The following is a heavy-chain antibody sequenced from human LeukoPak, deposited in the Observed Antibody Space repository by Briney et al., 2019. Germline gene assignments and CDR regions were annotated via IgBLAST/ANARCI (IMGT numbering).Heavy chain of an antibody. D-gene: IGHD6-6*01. J-gene: IGHJ5*02. CDR2: IYPGDSDT. Sequence: GESLKISCKGSGYSFTSYWIGWVRPLPGKGLEWMGIIYPGDSDTRYSPSFQGQVTISADKSISTAYLQWSSLKASDTAMYYCARIVEYSSLNWFEPWGQGTLVTVSS. CDR1: GYSFTSYW. CDR3: ARIVEYSSLNWFEP. V-gene: IGHV5-51*01.